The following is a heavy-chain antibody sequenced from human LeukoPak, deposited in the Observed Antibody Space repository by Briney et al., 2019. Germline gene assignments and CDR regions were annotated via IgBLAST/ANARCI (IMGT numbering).Heavy chain of an antibody. V-gene: IGHV1-18*04. CDR1: GYTFTSYG. J-gene: IGHJ4*02. Sequence: GASVKVSCKASGYTFTSYGISWVRQAPGQGLEWMGWLSAYNGNTNYAQKLQGRVTMTTDTSTSTAYMELRSLRSDDTAVYYCAREINDYGDYGESDYWGQGTLVTVSS. CDR3: AREINDYGDYGESDY. D-gene: IGHD4-17*01. CDR2: LSAYNGNT.